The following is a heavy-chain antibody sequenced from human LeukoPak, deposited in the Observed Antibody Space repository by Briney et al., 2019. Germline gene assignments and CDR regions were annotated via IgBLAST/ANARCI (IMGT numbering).Heavy chain of an antibody. CDR1: GFTFSSHS. J-gene: IGHJ4*02. D-gene: IGHD5-18*01. V-gene: IGHV3-66*01. CDR2: IYSDRST. CDR3: ARALRGYSYVLDY. Sequence: PGGSLRLSCAASGFTFSSHSMNWVRQAPGKGLEWVSLIYSDRSTYYADSVKGRFTISRDNSKNTLFLQMNSLRAEDTAVYYCARALRGYSYVLDYWGQGTLVTVSS.